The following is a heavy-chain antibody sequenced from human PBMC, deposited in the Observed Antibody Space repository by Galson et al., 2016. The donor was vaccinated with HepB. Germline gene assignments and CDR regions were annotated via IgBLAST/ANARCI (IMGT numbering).Heavy chain of an antibody. CDR1: GDTFNSYT. J-gene: IGHJ6*02. CDR3: ARAPEGDIVVAGTLGY. V-gene: IGHV1-69*05. D-gene: IGHD3-22*01. Sequence: SVKVFCKASGDTFNSYTLNWVRQAPGQGLEWMGGIIPIFGTTTYARRLQGRLTIFTDESTSTAYMELKGLISEDTAVYYCARAPEGDIVVAGTLGYGGQGTTVTVSS. CDR2: IIPIFGTT.